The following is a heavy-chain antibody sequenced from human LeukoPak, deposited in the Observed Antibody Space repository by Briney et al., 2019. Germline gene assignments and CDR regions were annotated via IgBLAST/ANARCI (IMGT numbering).Heavy chain of an antibody. J-gene: IGHJ4*02. CDR3: AKMVHTEQWLVPFDY. V-gene: IGHV3-23*01. D-gene: IGHD6-19*01. CDR1: GFTFSGFV. Sequence: SGGSLRLSCAASGFTFSGFVMSWVRQAPGKGLEWVSAISGSGGSTYYADSVKGRFTISRDNSKNTLYLQMNSLRAEDTAVYYCAKMVHTEQWLVPFDYWGQGTLVTVSS. CDR2: ISGSGGST.